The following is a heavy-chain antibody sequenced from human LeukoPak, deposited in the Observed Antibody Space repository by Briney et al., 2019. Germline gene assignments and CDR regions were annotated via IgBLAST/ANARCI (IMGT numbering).Heavy chain of an antibody. CDR3: ARDLHLRVTAPADAFDI. CDR1: GYTFTDYY. Sequence: ASVKVSCKTSGYTFTDYYMHWVRQAPGQGLEWMGWINPNSGDTNYAQKFQGWVTMTRDTSISTAYMELSRLTSDDTAVYYCARDLHLRVTAPADAFDIWGQGTMVTVSS. J-gene: IGHJ3*02. D-gene: IGHD2-21*02. CDR2: INPNSGDT. V-gene: IGHV1-2*04.